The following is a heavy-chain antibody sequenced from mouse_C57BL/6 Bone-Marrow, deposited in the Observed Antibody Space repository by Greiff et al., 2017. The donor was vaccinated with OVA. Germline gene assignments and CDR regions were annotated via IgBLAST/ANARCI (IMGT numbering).Heavy chain of an antibody. V-gene: IGHV1-50*01. D-gene: IGHD3-3*01. J-gene: IGHJ1*03. CDR3: ARLGQWYFDV. CDR1: GYTFTSYW. Sequence: QVQLQQPGAELVKPGASVKLSCKASGYTFTSYWMQWVKQRPGQGLEWIGEIDPSDSYTNYNQKFKGKATLTVDTSSSTAYMQLSSLTSEYSAVYYCARLGQWYFDVWGTGTTVTVSS. CDR2: IDPSDSYT.